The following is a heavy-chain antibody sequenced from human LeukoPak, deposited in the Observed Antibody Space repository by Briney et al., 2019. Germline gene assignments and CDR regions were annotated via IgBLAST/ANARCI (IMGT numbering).Heavy chain of an antibody. D-gene: IGHD3-22*01. CDR1: GYSFTSYW. Sequence: GESLKISCKGSGYSFTSYWIGWVRQMPGKGLEWMGIIYPGDSDTRYSPSFQGQVTISADKSISTAYLQWSSLKASDTAMYYCERRGGYYDSSGYYSDYWGQGTLVTVSS. J-gene: IGHJ4*02. V-gene: IGHV5-51*01. CDR2: IYPGDSDT. CDR3: ERRGGYYDSSGYYSDY.